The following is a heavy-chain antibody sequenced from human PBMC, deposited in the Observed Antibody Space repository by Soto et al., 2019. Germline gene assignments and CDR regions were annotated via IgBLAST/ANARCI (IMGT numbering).Heavy chain of an antibody. Sequence: EVQLVESGGGLVKPGGSLRLSCAASGFTFSNAWMSWVRQAPGKGLEWGGRIKSKTDGGTTDYAAPVKGRFTISRDDSKNTLYLQLTSLKPEDTAVYYCTTAVGATQAYWVQGTLVTVSS. J-gene: IGHJ4*02. V-gene: IGHV3-15*01. CDR2: IKSKTDGGTT. CDR3: TTAVGATQAY. CDR1: GFTFSNAW. D-gene: IGHD1-26*01.